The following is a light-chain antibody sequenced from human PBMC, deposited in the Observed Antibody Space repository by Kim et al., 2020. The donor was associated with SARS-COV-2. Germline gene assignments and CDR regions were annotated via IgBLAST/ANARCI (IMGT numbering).Light chain of an antibody. CDR3: NSRDSSGNHWV. J-gene: IGLJ3*02. V-gene: IGLV3-19*01. Sequence: AFGQTGRITCQGDSLRSYDASWYQQKPGQAPVLVIYGKNNRPSGIPDRFSGSSSGNTASLTITGAQAEDEADYYCNSRDSSGNHWVFGGGTKLTVL. CDR2: GKN. CDR1: SLRSYD.